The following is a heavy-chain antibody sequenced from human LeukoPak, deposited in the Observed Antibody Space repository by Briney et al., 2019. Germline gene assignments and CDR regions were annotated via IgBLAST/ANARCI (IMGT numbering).Heavy chain of an antibody. D-gene: IGHD3-22*01. CDR1: GFTFDDYA. J-gene: IGHJ4*02. CDR2: ISWNSGSL. V-gene: IGHV3-9*01. CDR3: AKSLYYYYDSSGYGFDY. Sequence: PGGSLRLSCAASGFTFDDYAMHWVRQAPGKGLEWVSGISWNSGSLGYADSVKGRFTISRDNAKNSLYLQMNSLRAEDTALYYCAKSLYYYYDSSGYGFDYWGQGTLVTVSS.